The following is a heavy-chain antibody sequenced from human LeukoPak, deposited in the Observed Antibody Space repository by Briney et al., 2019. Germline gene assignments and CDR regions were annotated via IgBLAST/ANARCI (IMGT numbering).Heavy chain of an antibody. CDR1: GFTFSSYW. CDR2: IKQDGSEK. J-gene: IGHJ4*02. CDR3: ARDLRIYSCGHGG. D-gene: IGHD5-18*01. V-gene: IGHV3-7*03. Sequence: PGGSLRLSCAASGFTFSSYWMSWVRQAPGKGLEWVANIKQDGSEKYYVDSVKGRFTISRDNEKNSLYLQMNSLRAEDTAVYYCARDLRIYSCGHGGWGQGTLVTVSS.